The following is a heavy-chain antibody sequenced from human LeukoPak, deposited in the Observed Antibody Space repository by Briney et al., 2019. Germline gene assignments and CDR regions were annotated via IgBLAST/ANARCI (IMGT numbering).Heavy chain of an antibody. V-gene: IGHV4-4*02. CDR1: GASINSSNW. D-gene: IGHD1-20*01. CDR3: ARGDNWLFDC. Sequence: SGTLSLTCAVSGASINSSNWWSWVRQPPGKGLEWIGEISPSGSTNYNPSLKSRVTMSVDKSKNQFSLNLSSVTAADTAVYYCARGDNWLFDCWGQGTLVTVSS. CDR2: ISPSGST. J-gene: IGHJ4*02.